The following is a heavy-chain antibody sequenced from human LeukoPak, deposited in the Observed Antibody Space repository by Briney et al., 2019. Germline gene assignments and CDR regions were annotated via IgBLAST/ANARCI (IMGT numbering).Heavy chain of an antibody. J-gene: IGHJ3*02. D-gene: IGHD6-6*01. Sequence: PSETLSLTCTASGGSISSSSYYWGWIRHPPGEGLEWIRSIYYSGSTYYNTSLKSRVNISVDTSKNQFSLKLSSVTAADTAVYYCARPKGDSSSSGAFDIRGQGTMVTVSS. CDR1: GGSISSSSYY. CDR2: IYYSGST. V-gene: IGHV4-39*01. CDR3: ARPKGDSSSSGAFDI.